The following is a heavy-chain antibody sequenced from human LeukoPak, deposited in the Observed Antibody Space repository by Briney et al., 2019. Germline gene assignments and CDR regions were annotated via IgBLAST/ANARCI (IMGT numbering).Heavy chain of an antibody. D-gene: IGHD3-10*01. CDR2: ISWNSGSI. CDR3: AKTDRSYSAFDY. J-gene: IGHJ4*02. CDR1: GFTFDDYA. V-gene: IGHV3-9*01. Sequence: GGSLRLSCAASGFTFDDYAMHWVRQAPGKGQEWVSGISWNSGSIDYADSVKGRFTISRDNAKNSLYLQMNSLRAEDTALYYCAKTDRSYSAFDYWGQGTLVTVSS.